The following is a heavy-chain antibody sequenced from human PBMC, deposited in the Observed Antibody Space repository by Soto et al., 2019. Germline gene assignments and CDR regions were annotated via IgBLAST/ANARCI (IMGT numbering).Heavy chain of an antibody. CDR3: ARNPANTGYFEY. CDR1: GYTFTSYD. CDR2: MNPNTGNT. D-gene: IGHD2-8*02. V-gene: IGHV1-8*01. Sequence: QVQLVQSGAEVKKPGASVKVSCKASGYTFTSYDINWVRQAPGQGLEWMGWMNPNTGNTGYAQKFQGRFILTRDTSISTAYMELSSLTSEDTAEYYCARNPANTGYFEYWGQGTLFTVSS. J-gene: IGHJ4*02.